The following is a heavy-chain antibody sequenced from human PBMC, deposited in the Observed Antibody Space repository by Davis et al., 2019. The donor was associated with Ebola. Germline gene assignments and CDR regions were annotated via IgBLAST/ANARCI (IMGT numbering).Heavy chain of an antibody. J-gene: IGHJ4*02. CDR2: IYHSGST. Sequence: MPSETLSLTCAVSGGSISSGGYSWSWIRQPPGRGLEWIGYIYHSGSTYYNPSLKSRVTISVDRSKNQFSLKLSSVTAADTAVYYCARVRRGVINFYFDYWGQGTLVTVSS. CDR3: ARVRRGVINFYFDY. D-gene: IGHD3-10*01. V-gene: IGHV4-30-2*01. CDR1: GGSISSGGYS.